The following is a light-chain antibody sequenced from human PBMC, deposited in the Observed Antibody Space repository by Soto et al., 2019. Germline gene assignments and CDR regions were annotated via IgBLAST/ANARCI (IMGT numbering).Light chain of an antibody. CDR1: QSVSSSF. V-gene: IGKV3-20*01. CDR2: AAS. Sequence: EILFTQSPGTLSLSPGERATLSCRASQSVSSSFFAWYQKKPGQAPRLLIYAASNRATDIPDRFSGSGSGTDFTLTISRLEPEDFELYYCQQYGSSPWTFGRGTKVDIK. CDR3: QQYGSSPWT. J-gene: IGKJ1*01.